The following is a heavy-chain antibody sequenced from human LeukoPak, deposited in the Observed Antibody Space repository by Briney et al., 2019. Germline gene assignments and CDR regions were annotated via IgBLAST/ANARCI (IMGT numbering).Heavy chain of an antibody. D-gene: IGHD4-11*01. Sequence: GGSLRLSCAASGFTFSSYAMSWVRQAPGKGLEWVSAISGSGGSTYYADSVKGRFTISRDNSKNTLYLQMNSLRAEDTAVYYCARQSPDSNYVDYFDYWGQGTLVTVSS. V-gene: IGHV3-23*01. CDR1: GFTFSSYA. J-gene: IGHJ4*02. CDR2: ISGSGGST. CDR3: ARQSPDSNYVDYFDY.